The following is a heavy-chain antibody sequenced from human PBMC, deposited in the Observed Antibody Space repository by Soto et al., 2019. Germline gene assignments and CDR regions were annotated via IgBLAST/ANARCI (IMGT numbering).Heavy chain of an antibody. CDR1: GGSITSSSKY. D-gene: IGHD1-26*01. V-gene: IGHV4-39*02. CDR3: ARHDDAGTFIAAFDI. J-gene: IGHJ3*02. CDR2: INVAGTT. Sequence: QLQLQESGPGLVKPSETLSLICIVSGGSITSSSKYWGWIRQPSGKGLEWIGSINVAGTTYYHPSPSSRATISSDTSKNHFALKLTSVTAADTAVYYCARHDDAGTFIAAFDIWGQGTMVTVSS.